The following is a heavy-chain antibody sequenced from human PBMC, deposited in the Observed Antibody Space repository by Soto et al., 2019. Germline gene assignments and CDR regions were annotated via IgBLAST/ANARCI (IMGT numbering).Heavy chain of an antibody. J-gene: IGHJ6*02. Sequence: GGSLRLSCAASGSTFSSYGMHWVRQAPGKGLEWVAVMSYDGSNKYYADSVKGRFTISRDNSKNTLYLQMNSLRAEDTAVYYCAKEKEVAARGYYYYGMDVWGQGTTVTVSS. CDR3: AKEKEVAARGYYYYGMDV. CDR1: GSTFSSYG. CDR2: MSYDGSNK. D-gene: IGHD2-15*01. V-gene: IGHV3-30*18.